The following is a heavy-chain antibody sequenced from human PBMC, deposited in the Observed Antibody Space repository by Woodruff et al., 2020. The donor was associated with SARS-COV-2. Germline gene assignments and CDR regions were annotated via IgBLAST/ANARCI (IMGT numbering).Heavy chain of an antibody. CDR3: ARSGTFYYYYYMDV. CDR2: DGSNK. J-gene: IGHJ6*03. D-gene: IGHD1-1*01. V-gene: IGHV3-30-3*01. Sequence: DGSNKYYADSVKGRFTISRDNSKNTLYLQMNSLRAEDTAVYYCARSGTFYYYYYMDVWGKGTTVTVSS.